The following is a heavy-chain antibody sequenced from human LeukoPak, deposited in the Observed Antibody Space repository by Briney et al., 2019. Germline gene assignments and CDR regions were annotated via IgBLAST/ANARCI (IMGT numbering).Heavy chain of an antibody. CDR1: GGSISRYY. D-gene: IGHD1-20*01. CDR2: VDYSGST. CDR3: ARSEYNWSPFDS. V-gene: IGHV4-59*01. J-gene: IGHJ4*02. Sequence: EPSETLSLTCTVSGGSISRYYWNWIRQPPGKGLEWIGYVDYSGSTNYNPSLRSRLTISIHTSKNQFSLNLSSVTAADTAVYYCARSEYNWSPFDSWGQGTLVTVSS.